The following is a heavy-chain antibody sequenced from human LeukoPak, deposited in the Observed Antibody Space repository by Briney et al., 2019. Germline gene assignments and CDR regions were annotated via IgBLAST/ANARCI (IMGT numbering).Heavy chain of an antibody. CDR2: IWYDGSNK. Sequence: GGSLRPSCTPSGSTFRIQCKHGVRQAPGKGLEWVAVIWYDGSNKYYADSVKGRFTISRDNSKNTLYLQMNSLRAEDTAVYYCARDADHDSSGDNWFDSWGQGTLVTVSS. CDR3: ARDADHDSSGDNWFDS. CDR1: GSTFRIQC. V-gene: IGHV3-33*01. J-gene: IGHJ5*01. D-gene: IGHD3-22*01.